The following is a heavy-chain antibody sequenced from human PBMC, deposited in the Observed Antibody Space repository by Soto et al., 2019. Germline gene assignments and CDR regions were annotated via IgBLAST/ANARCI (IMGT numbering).Heavy chain of an antibody. CDR3: ARVLSTMVRGVIHVMDV. J-gene: IGHJ6*02. V-gene: IGHV1-69*06. CDR1: GGTFSSYA. Sequence: SVKVSCKASGGTFSSYAISWVRQAPGQGLEWMGGIIPIFGTANYAQKFQGRVTITADKSTSTAYMELSSLRSEDTAVYYCARVLSTMVRGVIHVMDVWGQGTTVTVSS. D-gene: IGHD3-10*01. CDR2: IIPIFGTA.